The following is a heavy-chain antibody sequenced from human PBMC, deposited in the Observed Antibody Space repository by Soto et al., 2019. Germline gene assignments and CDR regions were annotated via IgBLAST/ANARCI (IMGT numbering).Heavy chain of an antibody. CDR2: IIPILGIA. CDR1: GGTFNSYT. J-gene: IGHJ4*02. Sequence: QVQLVQSGAEVKKPGSSVKVSCKASGGTFNSYTISWVRQAPGQGLEWMGRIIPILGIANYAQKFQGRVTITADKSTSTAYMELSSLRSEDTAVYYCASGDHEGGLGYWGQGTLVTVSS. V-gene: IGHV1-69*02. D-gene: IGHD4-17*01. CDR3: ASGDHEGGLGY.